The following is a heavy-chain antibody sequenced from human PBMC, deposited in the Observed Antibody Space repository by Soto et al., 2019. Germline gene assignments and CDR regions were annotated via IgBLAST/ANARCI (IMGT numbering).Heavy chain of an antibody. D-gene: IGHD6-19*01. CDR2: INPNSGGT. J-gene: IGHJ6*02. Sequence: GASVKVSCKASGYTFSGYYMHWVRQAPGQGLEWMGWINPNSGGTNYAQKFQGRVTMTRDTSISTAYMELSRLRSDDTAVYYCARDRGSGWYLTYYYYGMDVWGQGTTVTV. CDR1: GYTFSGYY. V-gene: IGHV1-2*02. CDR3: ARDRGSGWYLTYYYYGMDV.